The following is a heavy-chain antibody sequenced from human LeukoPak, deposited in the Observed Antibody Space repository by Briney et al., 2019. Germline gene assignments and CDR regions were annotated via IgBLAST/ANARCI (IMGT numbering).Heavy chain of an antibody. J-gene: IGHJ3*01. V-gene: IGHV3-21*01. Sequence: PGGSLRLSCAASGFTFSSYSMNWVRQAPGKGLEWVSSISSSSSYIYYADSVKGRFTISRDNAKNSLYLQMNSLRAEDTAAYYCARDRYDILTGYNDAFDVWGQGTKVFVSS. CDR1: GFTFSSYS. CDR3: ARDRYDILTGYNDAFDV. D-gene: IGHD3-9*01. CDR2: ISSSSSYI.